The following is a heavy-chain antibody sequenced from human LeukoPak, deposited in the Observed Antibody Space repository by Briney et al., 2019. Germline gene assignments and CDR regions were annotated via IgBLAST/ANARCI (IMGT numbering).Heavy chain of an antibody. Sequence: GESLKISCKGSGYRFSSYWIGWVRQMPGKGLEWMGIIYPGDSDTKYSPSFQGQVTISVDRSINTAYLQWNSLKASDTATYYCARLGDSSGYYFAWLDPWGQGTLVTVSS. J-gene: IGHJ5*02. V-gene: IGHV5-51*01. D-gene: IGHD3-22*01. CDR3: ARLGDSSGYYFAWLDP. CDR2: IYPGDSDT. CDR1: GYRFSSYW.